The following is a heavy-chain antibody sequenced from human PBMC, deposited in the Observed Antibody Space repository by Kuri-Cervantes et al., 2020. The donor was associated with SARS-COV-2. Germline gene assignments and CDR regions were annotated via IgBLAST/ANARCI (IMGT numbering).Heavy chain of an antibody. D-gene: IGHD6-19*01. J-gene: IGHJ5*02. CDR1: GGSISSSSYY. V-gene: IGHV4-39*01. Sequence: SETLSLTCTVSGGSISSSSYYWGWIRQPPGKGLEWIGSIYYSGGTYYNPSLKSRVTISVDTSKTQFSLKLRSVTAADTAVYYCARRILCIAVAGRGNWFDPWGQGTLVTVSS. CDR3: ARRILCIAVAGRGNWFDP. CDR2: IYYSGGT.